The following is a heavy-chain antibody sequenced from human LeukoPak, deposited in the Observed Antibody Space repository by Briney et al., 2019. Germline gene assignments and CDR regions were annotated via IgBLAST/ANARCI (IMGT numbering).Heavy chain of an antibody. Sequence: ASVKVSXKASGYTFTSYGISWVRQAPGQGLEWMGWISAYNGNTNYAQKLQGRVTITADKSTSTAYMELSSLRSEDTAVYYCARGDSSGWYIQAFDIWGQGTMVTVSS. D-gene: IGHD6-19*01. V-gene: IGHV1-18*01. CDR3: ARGDSSGWYIQAFDI. CDR1: GYTFTSYG. CDR2: ISAYNGNT. J-gene: IGHJ3*02.